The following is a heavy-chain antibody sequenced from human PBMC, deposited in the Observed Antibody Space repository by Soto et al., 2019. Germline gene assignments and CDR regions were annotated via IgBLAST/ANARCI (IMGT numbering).Heavy chain of an antibody. D-gene: IGHD2-15*01. V-gene: IGHV4-59*01. CDR3: AGRRGYAGSPIDY. J-gene: IGHJ4*02. Sequence: PSETLSLTCTVSGGSIISGYWSWIRQPPGKGLEWIGYISHSGNTNYNPSVKSRVTLSVDTPKNQFSLRLSSVTTADTAVYYCAGRRGYAGSPIDYWGQGTLVTVSS. CDR1: GGSIISGY. CDR2: ISHSGNT.